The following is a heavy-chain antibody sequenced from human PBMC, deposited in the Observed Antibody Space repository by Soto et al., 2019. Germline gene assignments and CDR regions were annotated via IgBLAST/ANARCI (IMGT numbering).Heavy chain of an antibody. Sequence: GGSLRLSCAASGFTFSDYAMSWVRQAPGKGLEWVSSISSGGGSPYYADSVKGRFTISRNNSKNTLFLQMNSLRAEDTAVYYCAKGDGRIVPRHFDYWGQGTLVTVSS. CDR1: GFTFSDYA. D-gene: IGHD1-26*01. CDR3: AKGDGRIVPRHFDY. V-gene: IGHV3-23*01. J-gene: IGHJ4*02. CDR2: ISSGGGSP.